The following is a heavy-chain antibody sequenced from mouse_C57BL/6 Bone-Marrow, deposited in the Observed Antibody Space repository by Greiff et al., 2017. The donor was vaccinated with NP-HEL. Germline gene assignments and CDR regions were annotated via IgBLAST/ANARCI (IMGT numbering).Heavy chain of an antibody. CDR3: ARNFYYYGSGGYFDY. J-gene: IGHJ2*01. Sequence: VQVVESGPGLVAPSQSLSITCTVSGFSLTSYAISWVRQPPGKGLEWLGVIWTGGGTNYNSALKSRLSISKDNSKSQVFLKMNSLQTDDTARYYCARNFYYYGSGGYFDYWGQGTTLTVSS. V-gene: IGHV2-9-1*01. CDR2: IWTGGGT. CDR1: GFSLTSYA. D-gene: IGHD1-1*01.